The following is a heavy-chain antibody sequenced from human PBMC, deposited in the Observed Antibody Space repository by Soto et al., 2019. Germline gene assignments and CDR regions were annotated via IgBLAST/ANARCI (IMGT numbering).Heavy chain of an antibody. V-gene: IGHV1-18*01. Sequence: ASVKXSCKASGYTFTSYGISWVRQAPGQGLEWMGWISAYNGNTNYAQKLQGRVTMTTDTSTSTAYMELRSLRSDDTAVYYCARDPHGDYSSDYWGQGTLVTVSS. D-gene: IGHD2-21*02. CDR2: ISAYNGNT. J-gene: IGHJ4*02. CDR3: ARDPHGDYSSDY. CDR1: GYTFTSYG.